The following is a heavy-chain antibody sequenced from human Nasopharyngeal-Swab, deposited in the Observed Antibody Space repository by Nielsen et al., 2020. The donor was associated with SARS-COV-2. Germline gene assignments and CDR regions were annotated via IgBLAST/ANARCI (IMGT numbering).Heavy chain of an antibody. Sequence: SETLSLTCAVYGGSFSGYHWSWIRQPPGKGLEWIGEINHSGSTNYNPSLKSRVTISVDTSKNQFSLKLSSVTAADTAVYYCARGRPYYDFWSGQTYYYDYWGQGTLVTVSS. CDR1: GGSFSGYH. CDR2: INHSGST. J-gene: IGHJ4*02. V-gene: IGHV4-34*01. CDR3: ARGRPYYDFWSGQTYYYDY. D-gene: IGHD3-3*01.